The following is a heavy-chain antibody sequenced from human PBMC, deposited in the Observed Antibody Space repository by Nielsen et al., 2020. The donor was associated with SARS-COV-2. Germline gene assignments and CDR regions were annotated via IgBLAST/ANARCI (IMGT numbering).Heavy chain of an antibody. Sequence: GESLKISCAASGFTFSSYSMNWVRQAPGKGLEWVSSISSSSSYIYYADSVKGRFTISRDNAKNTLYLQMNSLRAEDTAVYYCARDFRLMATIVFAFDIWGQGTMVTVSS. J-gene: IGHJ3*02. CDR3: ARDFRLMATIVFAFDI. V-gene: IGHV3-21*01. CDR1: GFTFSSYS. D-gene: IGHD5-24*01. CDR2: ISSSSSYI.